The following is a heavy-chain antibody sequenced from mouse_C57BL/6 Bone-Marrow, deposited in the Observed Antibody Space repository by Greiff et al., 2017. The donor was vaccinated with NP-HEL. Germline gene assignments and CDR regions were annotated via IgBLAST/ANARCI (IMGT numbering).Heavy chain of an antibody. CDR2: IYPGSGNT. D-gene: IGHD1-1*01. J-gene: IGHJ4*01. Sequence: QVQLQQSGPELVKPGASVKISCKASGYSFTSYYIHWVKQRPGQGLEWIGWIYPGSGNTKYNEKFKGKATLTADTSSSTAYMQLSSLTSEDSVVYYCARTDYYGSTYYYAMDYWGQGTSVTVSS. V-gene: IGHV1-66*01. CDR1: GYSFTSYY. CDR3: ARTDYYGSTYYYAMDY.